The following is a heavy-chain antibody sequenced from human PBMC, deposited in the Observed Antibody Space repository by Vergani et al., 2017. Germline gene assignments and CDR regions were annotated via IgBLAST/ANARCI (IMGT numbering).Heavy chain of an antibody. CDR2: TWYDGNNK. D-gene: IGHD1-14*01. V-gene: IGHV3-33*01. Sequence: QVQLVESGGGVFQPGRSLRLSCAASGFTFNQYGMHWVRQAPGKGLEWVAVTWYDGNNKQYADSVEGRFTISRDNSKSTMYLQMNSLRDEDTGVYYCARDWRLLYNRFDPWGQGTLVTVSS. CDR3: ARDWRLLYNRFDP. J-gene: IGHJ5*02. CDR1: GFTFNQYG.